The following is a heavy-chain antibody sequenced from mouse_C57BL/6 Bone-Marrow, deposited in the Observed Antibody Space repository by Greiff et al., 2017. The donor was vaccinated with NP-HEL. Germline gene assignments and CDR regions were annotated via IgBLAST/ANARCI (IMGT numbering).Heavy chain of an antibody. D-gene: IGHD1-1*01. V-gene: IGHV1-64*01. CDR3: ARGIYYYGSSYDYFDY. J-gene: IGHJ2*01. CDR1: GYTFTSYW. CDR2: IHPNSGST. Sequence: QVQLKQPGAELVKPGASVKLSCKASGYTFTSYWMHWVKQRPGQGLEWIGMIHPNSGSTNYNEKFKSKATLTVDKSSSTAYMQLSSLTSEDSAVYYCARGIYYYGSSYDYFDYWGQGTTLTVSS.